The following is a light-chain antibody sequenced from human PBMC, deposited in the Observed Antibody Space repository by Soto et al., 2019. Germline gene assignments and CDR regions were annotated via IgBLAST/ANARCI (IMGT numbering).Light chain of an antibody. V-gene: IGLV2-14*01. J-gene: IGLJ1*01. CDR3: TSYTSSSTYV. CDR2: DVS. Sequence: VLTQPASVSGSPGQSIAISCTGTSSDVGAYNYVSWYQQHPGKAPKLMIYDVSHRPSGASDRFSGSKSGNTASLTISGLQPEDEADYYCTSYTSSSTYVFGTGTGVTVL. CDR1: SSDVGAYNY.